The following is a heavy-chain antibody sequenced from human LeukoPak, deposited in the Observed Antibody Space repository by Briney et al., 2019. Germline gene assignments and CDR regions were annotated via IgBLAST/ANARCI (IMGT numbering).Heavy chain of an antibody. CDR3: ARDHYDFWSGYYRSYGMDV. J-gene: IGHJ6*02. V-gene: IGHV1-24*01. Sequence: GASVKVSCKVSGYTLTELSMHWVRQAPGKGLEWMGGFDPEDGETIYAQKFQGRVTMTEDTSTDTAYMELSSLRSEDTAVYYCARDHYDFWSGYYRSYGMDVWGQGTTVTVSS. CDR2: FDPEDGET. D-gene: IGHD3-3*01. CDR1: GYTLTELS.